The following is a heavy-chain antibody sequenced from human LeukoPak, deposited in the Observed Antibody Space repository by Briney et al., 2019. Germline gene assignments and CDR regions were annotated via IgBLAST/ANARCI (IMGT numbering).Heavy chain of an antibody. V-gene: IGHV3-30*04. Sequence: GGSLRLSCAASGFTFSSYAMHWVRQAPGKGLEWVAVISYDGSNKYYADSVKGRFTISRDNSKNTLYLQMNSLRAEDTAVYCCARIGLLSDAFDIWGQGTMVTVSS. D-gene: IGHD2-15*01. CDR2: ISYDGSNK. J-gene: IGHJ3*02. CDR1: GFTFSSYA. CDR3: ARIGLLSDAFDI.